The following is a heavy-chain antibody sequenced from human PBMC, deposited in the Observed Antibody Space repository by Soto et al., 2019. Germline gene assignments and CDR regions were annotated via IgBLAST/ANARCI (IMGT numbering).Heavy chain of an antibody. CDR3: ARVDSSSWHYFDY. V-gene: IGHV3-53*01. CDR1: GFTVSSNY. CDR2: IYSGGST. Sequence: GGSLRLSCAASGFTVSSNYMSWVRQAPGKGLEWVSVIYSGGSTYYADSVKGRFTISRDNSKNTLYLQMNSLRAEDTAVYYCARVDSSSWHYFDYWGQGTLVTVSS. J-gene: IGHJ4*02. D-gene: IGHD6-13*01.